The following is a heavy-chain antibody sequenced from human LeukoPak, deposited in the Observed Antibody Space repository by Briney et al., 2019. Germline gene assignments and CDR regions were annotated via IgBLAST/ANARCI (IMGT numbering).Heavy chain of an antibody. Sequence: KPSETLSLTCAVYGGSFSGYYWSWIRQPPGKGLEWIGEINHSGSTNYNPSLKSRVTISVDTSQNQFSLKLSSVTAADTAVYYCASRKLGNDYWGQGTLVTVSS. D-gene: IGHD7-27*01. J-gene: IGHJ4*02. CDR3: ASRKLGNDY. V-gene: IGHV4-34*01. CDR1: GGSFSGYY. CDR2: INHSGST.